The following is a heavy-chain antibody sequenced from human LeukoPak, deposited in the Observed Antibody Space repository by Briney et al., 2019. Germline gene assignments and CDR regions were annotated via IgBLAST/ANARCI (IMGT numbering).Heavy chain of an antibody. CDR3: AREDYDDSGGWYFDL. D-gene: IGHD3-3*01. J-gene: IGHJ2*01. Sequence: SETLSLTCAVSGGSFSGFYWSWLRQSPGTGLEWIGEINHRGTTNYNPSFKSRVTMSADMSKNEFSLKMNSLTAADTAVYYCAREDYDDSGGWYFDLWGRGTLVTVSS. CDR2: INHRGTT. CDR1: GGSFSGFY. V-gene: IGHV4-34*01.